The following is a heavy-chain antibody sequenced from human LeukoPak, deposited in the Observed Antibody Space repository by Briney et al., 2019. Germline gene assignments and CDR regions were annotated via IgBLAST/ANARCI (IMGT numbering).Heavy chain of an antibody. D-gene: IGHD3-22*01. CDR2: IYNSGST. Sequence: PSETLSLTCTVSGGSISSNYWSWIRQPPGKGLEWIGYIYNSGSTNYNPSLKSRVTISIDTSKNQFSLKLTSVTAADTAVYYCARQYDSSGFWYYFDSWGQGTLATVSS. J-gene: IGHJ4*02. V-gene: IGHV4-59*08. CDR3: ARQYDSSGFWYYFDS. CDR1: GGSISSNY.